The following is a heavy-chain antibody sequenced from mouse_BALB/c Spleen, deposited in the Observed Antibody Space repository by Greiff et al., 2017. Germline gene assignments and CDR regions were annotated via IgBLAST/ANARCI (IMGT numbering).Heavy chain of an antibody. Sequence: EVHLVESGGGLVQPGGSLRLSCATSGFTFTDYYMSWVRQPPGKALEWLGFIRNKANGYTTEYSASVKGRFTISRDNSQSILYLQMNTLRAEDSATYYCARTTATRYFDVWGAGTTVTVSS. D-gene: IGHD1-2*01. J-gene: IGHJ1*01. CDR1: GFTFTDYY. CDR3: ARTTATRYFDV. CDR2: IRNKANGYTT. V-gene: IGHV7-3*02.